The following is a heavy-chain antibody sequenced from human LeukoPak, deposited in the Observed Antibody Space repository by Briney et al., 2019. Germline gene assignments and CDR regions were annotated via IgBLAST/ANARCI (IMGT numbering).Heavy chain of an antibody. J-gene: IGHJ4*02. CDR3: ARDVWGRDYFDY. CDR1: GGTFSSYA. V-gene: IGHV1-69*04. CDR2: IIPILGIA. Sequence: SVKVSCKASGGTFSSYAISWVRQAPGQGLEWMGGIIPILGIANYAQKFQGRVTITADKSTSTAYMELSSLRSEDTAVYYCARDVWGRDYFDYWGQGTLVTVSS. D-gene: IGHD3-16*01.